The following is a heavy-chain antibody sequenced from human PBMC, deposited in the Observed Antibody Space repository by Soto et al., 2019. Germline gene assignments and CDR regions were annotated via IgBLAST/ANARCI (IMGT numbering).Heavy chain of an antibody. CDR2: ISSSSSYI. D-gene: IGHD2-2*01. V-gene: IGHV3-21*01. J-gene: IGHJ4*02. CDR3: ARVVVVPAAGIDY. Sequence: EVQLVESGGGLVKPGGSLRLSCAASGFTFSSYSMNWVRQAPGKGLEWVSSISSSSSYIYYTDSVKGRFTISRDNAKNSLYLQMNSLRVEDTAVYYCARVVVVPAAGIDYWGQGTLVTVSS. CDR1: GFTFSSYS.